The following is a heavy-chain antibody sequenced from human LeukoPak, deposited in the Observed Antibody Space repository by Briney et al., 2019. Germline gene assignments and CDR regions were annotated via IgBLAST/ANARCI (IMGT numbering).Heavy chain of an antibody. D-gene: IGHD3-3*01. CDR1: GFTFSSYA. Sequence: GGSLRLSCAASGFTFSSYAMHWVRQAPGKGLEWVAVISYDGSNKYYADSVKGRFTISRDNSKNTLYLQMNSLRAEDTAVYYCARDLPVRFLLYYCYGMDVWGQGTTVTVSS. CDR2: ISYDGSNK. J-gene: IGHJ6*02. V-gene: IGHV3-30-3*01. CDR3: ARDLPVRFLLYYCYGMDV.